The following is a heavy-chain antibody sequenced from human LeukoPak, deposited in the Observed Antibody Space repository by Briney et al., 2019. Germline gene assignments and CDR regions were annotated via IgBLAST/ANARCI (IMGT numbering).Heavy chain of an antibody. CDR2: IKQDGSEK. D-gene: IGHD3-22*01. J-gene: IGHJ4*02. CDR1: GFTFSNYW. Sequence: GGSLRLSCAVSGFTFSNYWMSWVRQAPGKGLEWVANIKQDGSEKYYVDSVKGRFTISRDNAKNSLYLQMNSLRAEDTAVYYCARGSRNYYDSSGYYPAWGQGTLVTVSS. CDR3: ARGSRNYYDSSGYYPA. V-gene: IGHV3-7*01.